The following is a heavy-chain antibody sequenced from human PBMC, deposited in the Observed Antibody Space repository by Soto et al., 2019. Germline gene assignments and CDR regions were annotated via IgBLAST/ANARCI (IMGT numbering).Heavy chain of an antibody. J-gene: IGHJ4*02. D-gene: IGHD4-4*01. Sequence: VPLLESGGGLVQPGESLRLSCEASGFSFSSYAMIWVRQAPGKGLEWVSVISGSGGSSYFADSVKGRFTISRDNSKNMLYLEMSSRRAEDTAIYFCAKGSIEYSASSDYWGQGTRVIVSP. CDR2: ISGSGGSS. V-gene: IGHV3-23*01. CDR1: GFSFSSYA. CDR3: AKGSIEYSASSDY.